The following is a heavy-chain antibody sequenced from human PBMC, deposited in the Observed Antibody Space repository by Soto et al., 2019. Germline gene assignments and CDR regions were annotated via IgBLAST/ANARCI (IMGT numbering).Heavy chain of an antibody. CDR3: AREQVAGIWFDP. Sequence: ASVKVSCKASGDTFTSYGISWVRQAPGQGLERMGRMSAYNGNTNYAQKLQGRVTMTTDTSTSTAFMELRSLRCVDTAVYYCAREQVAGIWFDPWGQGTLVTVSS. V-gene: IGHV1-18*01. J-gene: IGHJ5*02. D-gene: IGHD6-19*01. CDR1: GDTFTSYG. CDR2: MSAYNGNT.